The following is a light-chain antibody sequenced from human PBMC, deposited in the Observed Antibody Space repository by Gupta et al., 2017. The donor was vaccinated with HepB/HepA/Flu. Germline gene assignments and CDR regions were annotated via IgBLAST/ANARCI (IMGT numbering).Light chain of an antibody. CDR1: QSVRSY. CDR2: DTS. CDR3: LQRYSCPLT. J-gene: IGKJ4*01. V-gene: IGKV3-11*01. Sequence: EVALTQSPATLSLSPGERATLSYRASQSVRSYLDWNQQKPGQAPRLLIYDTSNRANGIPARFSGSGSGTEFTLTISSLEPEDFAVYYCLQRYSCPLTFGRGTKVDI.